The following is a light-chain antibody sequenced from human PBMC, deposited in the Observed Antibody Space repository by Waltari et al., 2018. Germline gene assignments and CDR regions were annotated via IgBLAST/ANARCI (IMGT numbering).Light chain of an antibody. V-gene: IGLV2-8*01. J-gene: IGLJ2*01. Sequence: QSALTQPPSASGSPGQSVTISCTGTSSDVGAYKYVSWYQQHPGKAPKLLTYEVSKRAEGVPARFSGSKSGNTASLTVSGLQAEDEADYYCASRGASKVFGGGTKLTVL. CDR2: EVS. CDR3: ASRGASKV. CDR1: SSDVGAYKY.